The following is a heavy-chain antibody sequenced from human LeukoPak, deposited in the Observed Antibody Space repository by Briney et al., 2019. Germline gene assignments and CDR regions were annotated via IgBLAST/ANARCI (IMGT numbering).Heavy chain of an antibody. CDR3: ARRNTASDTFDI. J-gene: IGHJ3*02. V-gene: IGHV4-39*07. CDR2: IYYSGST. CDR1: GGSISSSNYY. D-gene: IGHD5-18*01. Sequence: SETLSLTCTVSGGSISSSNYYRGWIRQPPGKGLEWIGNIYYSGSTYYNPSLKSRVTISVDTSKNQFSLKLSSVTAADTAVYYCARRNTASDTFDIWGQGTMVTVSS.